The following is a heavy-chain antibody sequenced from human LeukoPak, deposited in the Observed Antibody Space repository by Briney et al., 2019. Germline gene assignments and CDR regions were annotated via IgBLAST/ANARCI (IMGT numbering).Heavy chain of an antibody. Sequence: GGSLRLSCAASGFTFSSYAMSWVRQAPGKGLEWVSAISGSGGSTYYADSVKGRFTISRDNSKNTLYLQMNSLRAEDTAVYYCAKLYVLRFLEWYFDYWGQGTLVTVSS. CDR1: GFTFSSYA. J-gene: IGHJ4*02. D-gene: IGHD3-3*01. CDR3: AKLYVLRFLEWYFDY. V-gene: IGHV3-23*01. CDR2: ISGSGGST.